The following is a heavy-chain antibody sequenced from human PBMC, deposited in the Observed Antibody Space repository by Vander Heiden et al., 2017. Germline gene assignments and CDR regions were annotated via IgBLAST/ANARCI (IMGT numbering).Heavy chain of an antibody. CDR3: ARGPYRYFEL. CDR2: INHSGSN. D-gene: IGHD4-17*01. CDR1: GGSFSGYY. Sequence: QVQLQQWGAGLLKPPETMSPTRAVYGGSFSGYYWSWTRQAPGKGLEWIGEINHSGSNNYNPSLKSRVTISVDTSKNQFSLKLSSVTAADTAVYYCARGPYRYFELWGRGTLVTVSS. J-gene: IGHJ2*01. V-gene: IGHV4-34*01.